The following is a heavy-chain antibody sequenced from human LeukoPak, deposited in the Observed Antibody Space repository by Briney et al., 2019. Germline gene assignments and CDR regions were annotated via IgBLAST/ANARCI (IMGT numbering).Heavy chain of an antibody. J-gene: IGHJ4*01. CDR2: IYPGGSDT. Sequence: HWESLKISCRSSGYSFINYYIGWVRQVPGKGLEWMGVIYPGGSDTTYSPSFRGQVVFSADRSTTTVYLQLTNLQASDTAIYYCARQYSSGRFRHLDYWGQGTLIAVSS. D-gene: IGHD3-22*01. CDR3: ARQYSSGRFRHLDY. CDR1: GYSFINYY. V-gene: IGHV5-51*01.